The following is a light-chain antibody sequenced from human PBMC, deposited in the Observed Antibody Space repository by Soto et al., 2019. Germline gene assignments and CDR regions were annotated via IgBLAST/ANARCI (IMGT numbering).Light chain of an antibody. CDR3: QQRSNWIT. V-gene: IGKV3-11*01. CDR2: DAS. Sequence: EIVLTQSPATLPLSPGERATLSCRTSQSVSSYLAWYQQKPGQAPRLRIYDASNRATGIPARFSGSGSGTDFTLTISSLEPEDFAVYYCQQRSNWITFGQGTRLEIK. J-gene: IGKJ5*01. CDR1: QSVSSY.